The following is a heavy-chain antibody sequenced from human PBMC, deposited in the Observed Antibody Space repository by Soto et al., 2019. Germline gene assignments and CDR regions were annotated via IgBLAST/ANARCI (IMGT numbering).Heavy chain of an antibody. Sequence: GTSVKVSCKASGYTFTSYSMHWVRQAPGQRLEWMGWINAGNGNTKYSQKFQGRVTITRDTSASTAYMELSSLRSEDTAVYYCARGPNPYYFDYWGQGTLVTVSS. CDR1: GYTFTSYS. J-gene: IGHJ4*02. V-gene: IGHV1-3*01. CDR2: INAGNGNT. CDR3: ARGPNPYYFDY.